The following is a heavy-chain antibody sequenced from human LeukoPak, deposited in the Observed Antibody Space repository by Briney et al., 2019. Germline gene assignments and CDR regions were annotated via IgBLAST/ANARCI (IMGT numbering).Heavy chain of an antibody. CDR1: GYTFTSNY. Sequence: ASVKVSCKAFGYTFTSNYMHWVRQAPGQGPEWMGVISPSGGSTTYAQKFQGRVTLTRDMSTSTDYLELRSLRSDDTAVYYCASSKWSAGGDYYHYMDVWGKGTTVTVSS. J-gene: IGHJ6*03. V-gene: IGHV1-46*01. CDR2: ISPSGGST. CDR3: ASSKWSAGGDYYHYMDV. D-gene: IGHD6-13*01.